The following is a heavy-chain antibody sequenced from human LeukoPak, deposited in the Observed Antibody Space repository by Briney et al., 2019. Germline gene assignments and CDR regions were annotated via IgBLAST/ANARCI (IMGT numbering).Heavy chain of an antibody. D-gene: IGHD6-19*01. CDR3: TRAVAGHPD. J-gene: IGHJ4*02. V-gene: IGHV4-34*01. CDR1: GVPFSNYY. Sequence: SETLSLTCAVSGVPFSNYYWSWVRQSPRQGLEWIGEINHSGYTNYNPSLKTRVTMSIDTSKNQFSPKVTSVTAADAGVYYCTRAVAGHPDWGQGTLVTVSS. CDR2: INHSGYT.